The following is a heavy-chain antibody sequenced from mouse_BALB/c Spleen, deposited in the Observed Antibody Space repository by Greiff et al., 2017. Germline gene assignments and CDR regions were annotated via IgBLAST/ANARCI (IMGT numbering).Heavy chain of an antibody. Sequence: QVQLQQSGAELVRPGTSVKVSCTASGYAFTNYLIEWVKQRPGKGLEWIGVINNGSGGTNYNEKFKGKATMSADKSSSTAYMQLSSLTSDDSAVYFCARGAMDYWGQGTSVTVAS. CDR1: GYAFTNYL. CDR3: ARGAMDY. CDR2: INNGSGGT. V-gene: IGHV1-54*01. J-gene: IGHJ4*01.